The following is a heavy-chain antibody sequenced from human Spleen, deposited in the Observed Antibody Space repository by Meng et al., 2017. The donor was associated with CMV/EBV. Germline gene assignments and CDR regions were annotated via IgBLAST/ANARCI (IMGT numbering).Heavy chain of an antibody. D-gene: IGHD6-19*01. V-gene: IGHV3-53*01. CDR3: AKASVGGTGDYFDY. CDR1: GFSVSTNY. Sequence: GESLKISCAASGFSVSTNYMTWVRQPPGKGLEWVSVIYTGGNTYYADSVKGRFTISRDNSKNTLYLQMNSLRAEDTAVYYCAKASVGGTGDYFDYWGQGTLVTVSS. J-gene: IGHJ4*02. CDR2: IYTGGNT.